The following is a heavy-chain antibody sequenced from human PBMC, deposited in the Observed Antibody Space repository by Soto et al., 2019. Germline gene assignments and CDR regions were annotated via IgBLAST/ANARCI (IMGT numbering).Heavy chain of an antibody. CDR1: GFSLSTSGMR. CDR3: ARSPTYDSSGYYWGAFDI. CDR2: IDWDDDK. D-gene: IGHD3-22*01. Sequence: SGPTLVNPTQTLTLTCTFSGFSLSTSGMRVSWIRQPPGKALEWLARIDWDDDKFYSTSLKTRLTISKDTSKNQVVLIMTNMDPVDTATYYCARSPTYDSSGYYWGAFDIWGQGTMVTVSS. J-gene: IGHJ3*02. V-gene: IGHV2-70*04.